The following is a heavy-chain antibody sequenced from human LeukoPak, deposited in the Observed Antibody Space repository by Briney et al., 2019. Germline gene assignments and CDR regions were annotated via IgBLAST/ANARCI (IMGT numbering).Heavy chain of an antibody. CDR2: VNHSGST. Sequence: SETLSLTCAVYGGSFSGYYWSWIRQPPGKGLEWIGEVNHSGSTNYNPSLKSRVTMSVDTSKNQFSLKLSSVTAADMAVYYCARPHLYYNGSGSPADAFDIWGQGTMVTVSS. D-gene: IGHD3-10*01. CDR3: ARPHLYYNGSGSPADAFDI. CDR1: GGSFSGYY. V-gene: IGHV4-34*01. J-gene: IGHJ3*02.